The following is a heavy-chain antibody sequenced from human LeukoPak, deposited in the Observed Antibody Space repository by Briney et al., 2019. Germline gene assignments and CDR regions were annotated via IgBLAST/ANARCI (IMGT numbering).Heavy chain of an antibody. Sequence: SGPTLVNPTQTLTLTCTFSGFSLSASGVGVGWIRQPPGKALEWLALIYWDDDKRYSPSPKNRLTITKDTSKNQVVLTMTNMDPVDTATYYCATHQPWLPFDYWGQGTLVTVSS. V-gene: IGHV2-5*02. J-gene: IGHJ4*02. CDR3: ATHQPWLPFDY. CDR1: GFSLSASGVG. D-gene: IGHD3-22*01. CDR2: IYWDDDK.